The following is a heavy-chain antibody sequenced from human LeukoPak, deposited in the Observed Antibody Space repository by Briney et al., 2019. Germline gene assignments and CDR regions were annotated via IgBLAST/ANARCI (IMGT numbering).Heavy chain of an antibody. D-gene: IGHD3-9*01. CDR3: AKARYAYYYYYMDV. V-gene: IGHV3-23*01. J-gene: IGHJ6*03. CDR2: ISGSGGST. Sequence: AGGSLRLPCAASLFTFSSYAMSWVRQAPGKGLEWVSAISGSGGSTYYADSVKGRFTISRDNSKNTLYLQMNSLRAEDTAVYYCAKARYAYYYYYMDVWGKGTTVTVSS. CDR1: LFTFSSYA.